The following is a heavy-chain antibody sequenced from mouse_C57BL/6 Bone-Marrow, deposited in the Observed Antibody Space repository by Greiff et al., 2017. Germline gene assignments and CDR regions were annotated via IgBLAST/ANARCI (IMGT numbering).Heavy chain of an antibody. CDR2: INPYNGGT. CDR3: ARPGPFDY. V-gene: IGHV1-19*01. D-gene: IGHD4-1*01. J-gene: IGHJ2*01. Sequence: VQLKESGPVLVKPGASVKMSCKASGYTFTDYYMNWVKQSHGKSLEWIGVINPYNGGTSYNQKFKGKATLTVDKSSSTAYMELNSLTSEDSAVYYCARPGPFDYWGQGTTLTVSS. CDR1: GYTFTDYY.